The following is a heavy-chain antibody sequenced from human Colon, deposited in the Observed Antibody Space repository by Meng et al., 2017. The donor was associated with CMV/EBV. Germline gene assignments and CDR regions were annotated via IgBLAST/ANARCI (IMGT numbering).Heavy chain of an antibody. V-gene: IGHV1-18*01. CDR1: GYTFTSYG. CDR3: ARGRPNWSGVLDY. D-gene: IGHD1-1*01. CDR2: ISGSTGYT. J-gene: IGHJ4*02. Sequence: QVHLVQLGAEVKGPGASVLVSCRSSGYTFTSYGINWVRQASGQGLEWMGWISGSTGYTNRAQKFQGRVTMTTDTSTSTAYLALTSLTSNDTAVYYCARGRPNWSGVLDYWGQGTLVTVSS.